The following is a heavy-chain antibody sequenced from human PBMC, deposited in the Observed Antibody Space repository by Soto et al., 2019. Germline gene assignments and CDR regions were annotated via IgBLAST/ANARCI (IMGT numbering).Heavy chain of an antibody. J-gene: IGHJ5*02. D-gene: IGHD6-13*01. CDR2: IIDSSSTI. CDR3: ARHPERIAEIGWFDP. V-gene: IGHV3-48*01. Sequence: GGSLRLSCAASGFTFSSCAMGWVRQAPGKGLEWVSDIIDSSSTIYYADSVKGRFTISRDNAKNSLYLQMNSLRAEDTAVYYCARHPERIAEIGWFDPWGQGTLVTVSS. CDR1: GFTFSSCA.